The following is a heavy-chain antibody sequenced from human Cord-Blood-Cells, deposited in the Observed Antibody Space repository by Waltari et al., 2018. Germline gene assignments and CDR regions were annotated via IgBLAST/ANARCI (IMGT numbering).Heavy chain of an antibody. CDR3: ARDTDYGGNSVDYFDY. D-gene: IGHD4-17*01. J-gene: IGHJ4*02. CDR2: IIPIFGTA. CDR1: GGTFSRYA. V-gene: IGHV1-69*01. Sequence: QVQLVQSGAEVKKPGSSVKVSCKASGGTFSRYATSWVRQAPEKGLEWMGGIIPIFGTANSAQKFQGRVTITADESTSTAYMELSSLRSEDTAVYYCARDTDYGGNSVDYFDYWGQGTLVTVSS.